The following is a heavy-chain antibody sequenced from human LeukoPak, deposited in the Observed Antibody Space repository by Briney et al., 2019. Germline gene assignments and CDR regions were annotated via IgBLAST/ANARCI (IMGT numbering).Heavy chain of an antibody. CDR3: AKTWGNYYGSGSYDY. J-gene: IGHJ4*02. D-gene: IGHD3-10*01. Sequence: ASVKVSCKASGYTFTSYGISWVRQAPGQGLEWMGWINPNSGGTKYAQKFQGWVTMTRDTSISTTYLELSRLRSDDTAVYYCAKTWGNYYGSGSYDYWGQGTLVTVSS. CDR2: INPNSGGT. CDR1: GYTFTSYG. V-gene: IGHV1-2*04.